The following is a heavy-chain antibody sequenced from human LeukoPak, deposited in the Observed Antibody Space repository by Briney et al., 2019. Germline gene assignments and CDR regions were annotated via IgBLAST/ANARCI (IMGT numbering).Heavy chain of an antibody. CDR1: GGSFSGYY. CDR3: ARGQCSSASCYAGGLVYV. D-gene: IGHD2-2*01. J-gene: IGHJ6*04. CDR2: INHSGST. V-gene: IGHV4-34*01. Sequence: SETLSLTCAVYGGSFSGYYWSWIRQPPGKGLEWIGEINHSGSTNYNPSLKSRVTISVDTSKNQFSLKLSSVTAADTAVYYCARGQCSSASCYAGGLVYVWGKGTTVTVSS.